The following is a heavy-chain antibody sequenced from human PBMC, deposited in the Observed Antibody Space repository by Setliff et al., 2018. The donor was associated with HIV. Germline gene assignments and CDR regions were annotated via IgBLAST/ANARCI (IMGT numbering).Heavy chain of an antibody. CDR2: IHHSGST. Sequence: TLSLTCAVSGYSISSGYYWGWIRQPPGKGLEWIGSIHHSGSTYYNPSLRSRLTLSVDTSKNQLSLKLTSVTAADTAVYYCARPLTTSYNFWGEAFAIWGQGTVVTVSS. CDR3: ARPLTTSYNFWGEAFAI. V-gene: IGHV4-38-2*01. D-gene: IGHD3-3*01. CDR1: GYSISSGYY. J-gene: IGHJ3*02.